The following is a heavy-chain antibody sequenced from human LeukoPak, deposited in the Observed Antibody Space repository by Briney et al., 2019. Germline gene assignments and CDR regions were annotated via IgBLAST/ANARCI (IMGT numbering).Heavy chain of an antibody. CDR3: ARELYYGSGSRHNWFDP. J-gene: IGHJ5*02. V-gene: IGHV1-69*01. CDR1: GGTFSSYA. D-gene: IGHD3-10*01. CDR2: IIPIFGTA. Sequence: ASVKVSCKASGGTFSSYAISWVRQASGQGLEWMGGIIPIFGTANYAQKFQGRVTITADESTSTAYMELSSLRSEDTAVYYCARELYYGSGSRHNWFDPWGQGTLVTVSS.